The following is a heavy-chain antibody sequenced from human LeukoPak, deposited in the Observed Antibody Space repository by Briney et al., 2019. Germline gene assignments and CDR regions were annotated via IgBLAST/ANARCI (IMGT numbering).Heavy chain of an antibody. CDR2: IYYSGST. J-gene: IGHJ4*02. D-gene: IGHD3-9*01. V-gene: IGHV4-59*01. CDR3: ARRGLRYFDWAQTPFDY. Sequence: ETLSLTCTVSGGSISSYYWSWIRQPPGKGLEWIGYIYYSGSTNYNPSLKSRVTISVDTSKNQFSLKLSSVTAADTAVYYCARRGLRYFDWAQTPFDYWGQGTLVTVSS. CDR1: GGSISSYY.